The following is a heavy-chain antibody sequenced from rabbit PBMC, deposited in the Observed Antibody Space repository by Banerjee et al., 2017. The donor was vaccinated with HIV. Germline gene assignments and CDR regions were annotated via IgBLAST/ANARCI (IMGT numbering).Heavy chain of an antibody. CDR2: IDPVFGST. Sequence: QEQLVESGGGLVQPGGSLKLSCKASGFDFSSYGVSWVRQAPGKGLEWIGYIDPVFGSTYYASWVNGRFTISSHNAQNTLYLQLNSLTAADTATYFCVRKYGYDDYGDHYYFNLWGPGTLVTVS. J-gene: IGHJ4*01. CDR1: GFDFSSYG. D-gene: IGHD2-1*01. V-gene: IGHV1S47*01. CDR3: VRKYGYDDYGDHYYFNL.